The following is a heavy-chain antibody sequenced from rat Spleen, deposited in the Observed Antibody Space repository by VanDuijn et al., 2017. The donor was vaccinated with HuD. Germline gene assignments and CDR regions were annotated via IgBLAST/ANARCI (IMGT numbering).Heavy chain of an antibody. D-gene: IGHD1-11*01. Sequence: EVQLVESDGGLVQPGRSLKLSCAASGFTFSDYYMAWVRQAPTKGLEWVATISYDGSSTYYRDSVKGRFTISRDNAKSTLYLQMDSLRSEDTATYYCARGRVWFAYWGQGTLVTVSS. CDR1: GFTFSDYY. V-gene: IGHV5-29*01. CDR2: ISYDGSST. CDR3: ARGRVWFAY. J-gene: IGHJ3*01.